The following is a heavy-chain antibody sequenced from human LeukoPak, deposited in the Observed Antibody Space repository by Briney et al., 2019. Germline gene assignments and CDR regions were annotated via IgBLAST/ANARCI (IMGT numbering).Heavy chain of an antibody. CDR2: ISGSGDNT. J-gene: IGHJ4*02. D-gene: IGHD3-10*01. CDR3: AKDTSSSGSYFDY. V-gene: IGHV3-23*01. CDR1: GFTFSSYA. Sequence: GGSLRLSCAASGFTFSSYAMCWVRQAPGKGLEWVSGISGSGDNTYFADSVKGRFTISRDNSKNTLYLQMNSLRAEDTAVYFCAKDTSSSGSYFDYWGQGTLVTVSS.